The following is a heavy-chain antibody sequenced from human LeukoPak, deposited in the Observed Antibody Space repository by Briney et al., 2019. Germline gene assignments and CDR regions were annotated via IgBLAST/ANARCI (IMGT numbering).Heavy chain of an antibody. Sequence: SETLSLTCTVSGGSISSGDYYWRWIRQPPGTGLEWVGYICYSGSTYYNPSLKSRVTISVDTSKNQFSLKLSSVTAADSAVYYCARRFIGFDPWGQGTLVTVSS. D-gene: IGHD3-16*02. CDR1: GGSISSGDYY. CDR2: ICYSGST. CDR3: ARRFIGFDP. V-gene: IGHV4-30-4*08. J-gene: IGHJ5*02.